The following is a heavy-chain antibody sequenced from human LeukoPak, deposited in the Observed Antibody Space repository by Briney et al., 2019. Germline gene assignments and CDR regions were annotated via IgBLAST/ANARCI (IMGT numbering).Heavy chain of an antibody. J-gene: IGHJ6*03. V-gene: IGHV3-30*01. D-gene: IGHD6-13*01. CDR1: GFTFSSYA. Sequence: GGSLRLSCAASGFTFSSYAMHWVRQAPGKGLEWVAVISYDGSNKYYADSVKGRFTISRDNSKNTLYLQMNSLRAEDTAVYYCARGAAARQGGNYCYCYYMDVWGKGTTVTVSS. CDR3: ARGAAARQGGNYCYCYYMDV. CDR2: ISYDGSNK.